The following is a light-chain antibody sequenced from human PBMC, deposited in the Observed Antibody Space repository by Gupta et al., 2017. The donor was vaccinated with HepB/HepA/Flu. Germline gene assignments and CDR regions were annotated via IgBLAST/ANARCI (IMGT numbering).Light chain of an antibody. CDR2: GEN. CDR1: SLRSSY. J-gene: IGLJ3*02. CDR3: NYQASSGKQRV. V-gene: IGLV3-19*01. Sequence: SSELTQDPAVSVALGQTVRITCQGDSLRSSYASWYQQKPGQAPILGIYGENIRPSGIPDRFACSSSGNKAYCNLTVAQAADEADDDCNYQASSGKQRVFGGGTKVTVL.